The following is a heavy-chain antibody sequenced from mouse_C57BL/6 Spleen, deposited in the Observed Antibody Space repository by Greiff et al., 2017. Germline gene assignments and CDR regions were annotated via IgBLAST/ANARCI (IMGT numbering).Heavy chain of an antibody. V-gene: IGHV1-76*01. CDR2: IYPGSGNT. CDR1: GYTFTDYY. CDR3: ARAGATLDY. D-gene: IGHD3-1*01. Sequence: VNVVESGAELVRPGASVKLSCKASGYTFTDYYINWVKQRPGQGLEWIARIYPGSGNTYYNEKFKGKATLTAEKSSSTAYMQLSSLTSEDSAVYFCARAGATLDYWGQGTTLTVSS. J-gene: IGHJ2*01.